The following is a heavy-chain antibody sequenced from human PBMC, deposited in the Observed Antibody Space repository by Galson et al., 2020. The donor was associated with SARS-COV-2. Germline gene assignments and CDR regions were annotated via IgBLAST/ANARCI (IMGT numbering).Heavy chain of an antibody. V-gene: IGHV4-38-2*02. CDR1: DSSIKDGYS. Sequence: SETLSPPCSVPDSSIKDGYSWGWIRQSPGKGLEWIGSIHHSERTSYNPSLKSRATVSVDTAKNQFFLRLTSVTAADTAIYDGARDLGLAAVTAWLDPWGQGTLVTVSS. J-gene: IGHJ5*02. D-gene: IGHD6-13*01. CDR3: ARDLGLAAVTAWLDP. CDR2: IHHSERT.